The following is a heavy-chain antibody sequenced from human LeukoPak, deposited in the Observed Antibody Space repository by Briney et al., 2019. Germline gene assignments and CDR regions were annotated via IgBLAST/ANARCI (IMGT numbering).Heavy chain of an antibody. CDR1: GGTFSSYA. V-gene: IGHV1-69*13. CDR3: ARDGGWAVTIRGVDY. J-gene: IGHJ4*02. Sequence: WASVKVSCKASGGTFSSYAISWVRQAPGQGLEWMGGIIPIFGTANYAQKFQGRVTITADESTSTAYMELSSLRSEDTAVYYCARDGGWAVTIRGVDYWGQGTLVTVSS. D-gene: IGHD4-17*01. CDR2: IIPIFGTA.